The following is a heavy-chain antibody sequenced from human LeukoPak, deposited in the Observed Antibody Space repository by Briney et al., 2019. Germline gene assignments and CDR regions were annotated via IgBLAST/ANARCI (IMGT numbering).Heavy chain of an antibody. D-gene: IGHD2-15*01. CDR3: ARGGRYGRPKNYYYYMDV. CDR2: INHGGST. Sequence: SETLSLTCAVYGGSFSGYYWSWIRQPPGKGLEWIGEINHGGSTNYNPSLKSRVTISVDTSKNQFSLKLSSVTAADTAVYYCARGGRYGRPKNYYYYMDVRGKGTTVTVSS. V-gene: IGHV4-34*01. J-gene: IGHJ6*03. CDR1: GGSFSGYY.